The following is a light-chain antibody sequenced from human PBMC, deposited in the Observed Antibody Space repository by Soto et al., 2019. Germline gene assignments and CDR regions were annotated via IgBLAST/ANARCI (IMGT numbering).Light chain of an antibody. J-gene: IGKJ1*01. CDR2: GAS. CDR3: QQYDTSPRT. Sequence: EIVLTQSPATLSVSPGERATLSCLASQNVGSNLAWYQQKPGQAPRLLIYGASTRATGIPARFSGSGSGTDFSLTISRLEPEDFAVYYCQQYDTSPRTFGQGTKVDIK. CDR1: QNVGSN. V-gene: IGKV3-15*01.